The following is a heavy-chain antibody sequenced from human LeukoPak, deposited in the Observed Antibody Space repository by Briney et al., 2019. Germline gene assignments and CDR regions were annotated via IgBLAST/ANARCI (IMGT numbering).Heavy chain of an antibody. CDR3: ASEGYYDILTDLYYMDV. J-gene: IGHJ6*03. D-gene: IGHD3-9*01. V-gene: IGHV3-66*02. CDR2: IYSGGNT. Sequence: GGSLRLSCAASGFTVSRNYMSWVRQAPGKGLEWVSVIYSGGNTYYADSVKGRFTISRDNSKNTLYLQMNSLRTEDTAVYYCASEGYYDILTDLYYMDVWGKGTTVTVSS. CDR1: GFTVSRNY.